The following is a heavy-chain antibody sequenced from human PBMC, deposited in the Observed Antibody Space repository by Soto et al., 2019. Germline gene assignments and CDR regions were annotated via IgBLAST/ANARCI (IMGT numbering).Heavy chain of an antibody. CDR3: ARDKVDYSSSWTNWFDP. Sequence: QVQLVESGGGVVQPGRSLRLSCAASGFTFSSYGMHWVRQAPGKGLEGVAVIWYDGSNKYYADSVKGRFTISRDNSKNTLYLQMNSLRAEDTAVYYCARDKVDYSSSWTNWFDPWGQGTLVTVSS. CDR1: GFTFSSYG. V-gene: IGHV3-33*01. CDR2: IWYDGSNK. D-gene: IGHD6-13*01. J-gene: IGHJ5*02.